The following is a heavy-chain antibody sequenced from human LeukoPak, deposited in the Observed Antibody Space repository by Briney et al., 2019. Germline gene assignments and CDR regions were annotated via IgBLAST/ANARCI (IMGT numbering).Heavy chain of an antibody. D-gene: IGHD3-22*01. V-gene: IGHV4-4*02. J-gene: IGHJ4*02. CDR1: GGSISSSNW. CDR2: IYHSGST. CDR3: ARDQQEDSSGYFDY. Sequence: SETLSLTCAVSGGSISSSNWWSWVRQPPGKGLEWIGEIYHSGSTNYNPSLKSRVTISVDKSKNQFSLKLSSVTAADTAVYYCARDQQEDSSGYFDYWGQGTLVTVSS.